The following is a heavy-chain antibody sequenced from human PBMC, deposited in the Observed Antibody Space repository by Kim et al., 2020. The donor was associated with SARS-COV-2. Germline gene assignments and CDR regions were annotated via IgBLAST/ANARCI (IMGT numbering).Heavy chain of an antibody. J-gene: IGHJ5*02. CDR3: VGGYSYSRSGLETPFDP. CDR2: ISSNGGST. CDR1: GFTFSSYA. Sequence: GGSLRLSCAASGFTFSSYAMHWVRQAPGKGLEYVSAISSNGGSTYYANSVKGRFTISRDNSKNTLYLQMGSLRAEDMAVYYCVGGYSYSRSGLETPFDPGGQATLVTVSS. D-gene: IGHD5-18*01. V-gene: IGHV3-64*01.